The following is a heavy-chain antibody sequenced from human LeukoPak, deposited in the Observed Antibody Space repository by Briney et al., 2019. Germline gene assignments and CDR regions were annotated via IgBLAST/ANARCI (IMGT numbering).Heavy chain of an antibody. D-gene: IGHD3-3*01. CDR2: ISSSGSTI. CDR1: GFTFSSYE. V-gene: IGHV3-48*03. J-gene: IGHJ4*02. Sequence: GGSLRLSCAASGFTFSSYEMNWVRQAPGKGLEWVSYISSSGSTIYYADSVKGRFTISRDNAKDSLYLQMNSLRAEDTAVYYCARDSLDFWSGYYSDYWGQGTLVTVSS. CDR3: ARDSLDFWSGYYSDY.